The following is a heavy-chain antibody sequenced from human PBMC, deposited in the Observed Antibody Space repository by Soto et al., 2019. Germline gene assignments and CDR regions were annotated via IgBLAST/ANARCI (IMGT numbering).Heavy chain of an antibody. D-gene: IGHD3-10*01. J-gene: IGHJ4*02. CDR2: IYRDADK. CDR3: ARVHGSARSTYFDY. V-gene: IGHV2-5*02. CDR1: GFSLSSSGVG. Sequence: QITLKESGPTVVTPTQTLTLTCTFSGFSLSSSGVGVGWLRQAPAKALEWLALIYRDADKRYNPSLKNRLTITKDTSRNEVVLTMTSMDPVDKATYYCARVHGSARSTYFDYSCRG.